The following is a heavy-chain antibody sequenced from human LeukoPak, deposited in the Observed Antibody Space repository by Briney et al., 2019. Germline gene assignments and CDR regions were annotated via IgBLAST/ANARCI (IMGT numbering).Heavy chain of an antibody. CDR2: IYYSGST. CDR3: ARHFYSSGWPYYFDY. V-gene: IGHV4-39*01. J-gene: IGHJ4*02. D-gene: IGHD6-19*01. Sequence: PSETLSLTCTVSGGSISSSSYYWGWIRQPPGKGLEWIGSIYYSGSTYYNPSLKSRVTISVDTSKNQFSLKLSSVTAADTAVYYCARHFYSSGWPYYFDYWGQGTLVTVSS. CDR1: GGSISSSSYY.